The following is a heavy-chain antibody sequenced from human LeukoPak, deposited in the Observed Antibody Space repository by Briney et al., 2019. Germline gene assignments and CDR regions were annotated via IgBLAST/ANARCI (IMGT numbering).Heavy chain of an antibody. J-gene: IGHJ4*02. CDR2: ISGSGGST. D-gene: IGHD6-19*01. Sequence: GGSLRLSCAASGFTFSSYAMSWIRQAPGKGLEWVSAISGSGGSTYYADSVKGRFTISRDNSKNTLYLQMNSLRAEDTAVYYCAQDSSLPGIAVAGYFDYWGQGTLVTVSS. V-gene: IGHV3-23*01. CDR1: GFTFSSYA. CDR3: AQDSSLPGIAVAGYFDY.